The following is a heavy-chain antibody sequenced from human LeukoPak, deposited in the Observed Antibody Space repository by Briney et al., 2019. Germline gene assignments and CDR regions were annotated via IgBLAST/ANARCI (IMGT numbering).Heavy chain of an antibody. V-gene: IGHV1-46*01. CDR1: GYTFTIYY. CDR3: SRDTDSGYYSHFDY. Sequence: ASVTVSFTASGYTFTIYYMHWVRQAPGPGIEWMGIINPSGGSTSYAQKFQGRVTMTRDTSTSTVYMELSSPRSEDTAVYYCSRDTDSGYYSHFDYWGQGTLVTVSS. J-gene: IGHJ4*02. CDR2: INPSGGST. D-gene: IGHD3-22*01.